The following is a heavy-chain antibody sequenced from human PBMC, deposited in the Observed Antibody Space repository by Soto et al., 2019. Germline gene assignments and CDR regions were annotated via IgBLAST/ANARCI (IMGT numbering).Heavy chain of an antibody. D-gene: IGHD2-2*01. CDR1: GYTFTRDG. Sequence: QVQLVQSGAEVKKTGASVQVSCKTSGYTFTRDGISWVRQAPGQGLGWMAWINPYNGKKQFAEKFQGRNTLTTETRTNTVYLEMTSLTSDDTAVYYCARDQRATRSTYFGSQYVDSWGQGTLVTVSS. J-gene: IGHJ4*02. CDR3: ARDQRATRSTYFGSQYVDS. V-gene: IGHV1-18*04. CDR2: INPYNGKK.